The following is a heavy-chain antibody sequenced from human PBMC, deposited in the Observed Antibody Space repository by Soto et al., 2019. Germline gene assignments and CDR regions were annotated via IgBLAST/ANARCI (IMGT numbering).Heavy chain of an antibody. CDR3: ARVAVAGTEVPWLDY. CDR2: IYYSGST. J-gene: IGHJ4*02. Sequence: SETLSLTCTVSGGSISSYYWSWIRQPPGKGLEWIGYIYYSGSTNYNPSLKSRVTISVDTSKNQFSLKLSSVTAADTAVYYCARVAVAGTEVPWLDYWGQGTLVTVSS. V-gene: IGHV4-59*01. CDR1: GGSISSYY. D-gene: IGHD6-19*01.